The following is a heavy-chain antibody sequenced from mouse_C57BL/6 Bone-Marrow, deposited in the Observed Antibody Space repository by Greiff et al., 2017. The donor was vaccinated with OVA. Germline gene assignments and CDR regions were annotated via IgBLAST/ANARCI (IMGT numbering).Heavy chain of an antibody. V-gene: IGHV1-4*01. CDR2: INPSSGYT. Sequence: VQGVESGAELARPGASVKMSCKASGYTFTSYTMHWVKQRPGQGLEWIGYINPSSGYTKYNQKFKDKATLTADKSSSTAYMQLSSLTSEDSAVYYCARGNYVAMDYWGQGTSVTVSS. CDR3: ARGNYVAMDY. CDR1: GYTFTSYT. J-gene: IGHJ4*01. D-gene: IGHD2-1*01.